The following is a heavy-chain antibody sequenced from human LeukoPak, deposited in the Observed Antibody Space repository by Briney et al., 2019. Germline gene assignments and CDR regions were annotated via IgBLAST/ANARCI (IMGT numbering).Heavy chain of an antibody. Sequence: GGSLRLSCAASGFTFSSYGMHWVRQAPGKGLEWVAFIRYDGSNKYYADSVKGRFSISRDNSKDTLFLQMNSLKAEDTAVYYCATSTGYSSSWQPPNDYWGQGTLVTVSS. CDR3: ATSTGYSSSWQPPNDY. V-gene: IGHV3-30*02. J-gene: IGHJ4*02. CDR1: GFTFSSYG. D-gene: IGHD6-13*01. CDR2: IRYDGSNK.